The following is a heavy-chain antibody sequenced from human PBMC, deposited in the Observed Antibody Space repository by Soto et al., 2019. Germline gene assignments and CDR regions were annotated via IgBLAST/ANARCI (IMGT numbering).Heavy chain of an antibody. Sequence: EVQLVESGGGLVQPGGSLKLSCATSGFTFSDATIHWVRRASGKGLEWVGRIRSKANSYTTEYATSVKGKFTISRDDTKNTAYLQMSGVKTEDTAVYFCTSFRHAVAGTENFDYWGQGTLVTVSS. CDR1: GFTFSDAT. CDR2: IRSKANSYTT. J-gene: IGHJ4*02. V-gene: IGHV3-73*01. CDR3: TSFRHAVAGTENFDY. D-gene: IGHD6-19*01.